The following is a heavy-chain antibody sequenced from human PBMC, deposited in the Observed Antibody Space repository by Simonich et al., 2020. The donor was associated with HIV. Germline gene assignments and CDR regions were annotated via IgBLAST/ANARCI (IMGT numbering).Heavy chain of an antibody. D-gene: IGHD2-2*01. CDR3: ARDGRKGSSTSCSDY. CDR1: GFTFSSYS. V-gene: IGHV3-21*01. Sequence: DVQLVESGGGLVKPGGSLRLSGAASGFTFSSYSMNWARQAPGKGLEWVSSISSSRSTIYYADSVQGRFTISRDNAKNSLYLQMNSLRAEDTAVYYCARDGRKGSSTSCSDYWGQGTLVTVSS. CDR2: ISSSRSTI. J-gene: IGHJ4*02.